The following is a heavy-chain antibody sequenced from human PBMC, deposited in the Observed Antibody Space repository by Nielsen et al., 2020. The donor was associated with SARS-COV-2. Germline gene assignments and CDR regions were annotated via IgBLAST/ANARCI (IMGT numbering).Heavy chain of an antibody. CDR1: GFTFSSYR. D-gene: IGHD6-13*01. CDR3: AKETKEAAGLDY. J-gene: IGHJ4*02. V-gene: IGHV3-7*01. Sequence: GESLKISCAASGFTFSSYRMSWVRQAPGKGLEWVANIKQDGSEKYYVDSVKGRFTISRDNSKNTLYLQLNSLRPEDTAVYYCAKETKEAAGLDYWGQGTLVTVSS. CDR2: IKQDGSEK.